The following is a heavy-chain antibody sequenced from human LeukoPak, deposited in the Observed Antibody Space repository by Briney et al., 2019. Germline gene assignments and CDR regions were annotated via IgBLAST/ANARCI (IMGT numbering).Heavy chain of an antibody. V-gene: IGHV4-34*01. CDR2: INHSGST. CDR3: ARGRTMVRGVAHLDY. J-gene: IGHJ4*02. Sequence: PSETLSLTCAVYGGSSSGYYWSWIRQPPGKGLEWIGEINHSGSTNYNPSLKSRVTISVDTSKNQFSLKLSSVTAADTAVYYCARGRTMVRGVAHLDYWGQGTLVTVSS. CDR1: GGSSSGYY. D-gene: IGHD3-10*01.